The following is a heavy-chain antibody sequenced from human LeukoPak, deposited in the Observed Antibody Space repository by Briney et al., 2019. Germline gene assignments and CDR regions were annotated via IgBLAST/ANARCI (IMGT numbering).Heavy chain of an antibody. CDR2: ISFDGNNK. Sequence: GRSLRLSCAASGFTFSSYGMHWVRQAPGKGLEWVAVISFDGNNKYYADSVKGRFTISRDNSKNTLYLQMISLRAEDTAVYYCARDLEITSDDAFDIWGQGTMVTVSS. CDR1: GFTFSSYG. CDR3: ARDLEITSDDAFDI. J-gene: IGHJ3*02. D-gene: IGHD3-16*01. V-gene: IGHV3-30*03.